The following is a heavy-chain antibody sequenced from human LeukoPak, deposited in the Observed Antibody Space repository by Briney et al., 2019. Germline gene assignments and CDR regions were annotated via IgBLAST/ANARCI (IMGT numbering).Heavy chain of an antibody. Sequence: PGESLRLSCAASGFTFSSYSMNWVCQAPGKGLEWVSSISSSSSYIYYADSVKGRFTFSRDDAKNSLYLQMNSLRAEDTAVYYCARDSYGSGGNFDYWGQGTLVTVSA. D-gene: IGHD3-10*01. CDR1: GFTFSSYS. J-gene: IGHJ4*02. V-gene: IGHV3-21*01. CDR3: ARDSYGSGGNFDY. CDR2: ISSSSSYI.